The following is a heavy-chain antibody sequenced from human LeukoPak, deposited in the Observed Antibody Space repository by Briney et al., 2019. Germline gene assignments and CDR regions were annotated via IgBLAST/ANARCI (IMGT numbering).Heavy chain of an antibody. CDR1: GGSFSGYY. Sequence: SVTLSLTCAVYGGSFSGYYWSWIRQPPGKGLEWIGETNHSGSTNYNPSLKSRVTISVDTSKNQFSLKLSSVTAADTAVYYCARLKFCSSTSCSYYYYYGMDVWGQGTTVTVSS. J-gene: IGHJ6*02. CDR2: TNHSGST. V-gene: IGHV4-34*01. D-gene: IGHD2-2*01. CDR3: ARLKFCSSTSCSYYYYYGMDV.